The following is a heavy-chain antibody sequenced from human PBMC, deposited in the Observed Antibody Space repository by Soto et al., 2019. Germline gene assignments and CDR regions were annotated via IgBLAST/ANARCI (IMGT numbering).Heavy chain of an antibody. CDR1: GGSISSYY. J-gene: IGHJ6*02. CDR2: IYDSGST. V-gene: IGHV4-59*12. D-gene: IGHD2-15*01. CDR3: ARSECSGGSCYSADYYGMDV. Sequence: SETLSLTCAVSGGSISSYYWSWIRQPPGKGLEWIGYIYDSGSTIYNPSLKSRVTISLDTSKNQFSLNLKSANAADTAVYYCARSECSGGSCYSADYYGMDVWGQGATVTLSS.